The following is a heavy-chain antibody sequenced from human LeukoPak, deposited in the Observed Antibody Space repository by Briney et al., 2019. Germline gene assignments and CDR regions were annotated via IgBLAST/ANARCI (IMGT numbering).Heavy chain of an antibody. J-gene: IGHJ6*02. CDR2: LFGGGNT. Sequence: GGSLRLSCAASGFSVSNNYMSWVRQAPGKGLEWVSVLFGGGNTYYADSVKGRFTISRDNSRNTLYLQMNSLRAEDTAVYYCARESGFGALFPHCMDVWGQGTTVIVSS. V-gene: IGHV3-53*01. CDR1: GFSVSNNY. CDR3: ARESGFGALFPHCMDV. D-gene: IGHD3-10*01.